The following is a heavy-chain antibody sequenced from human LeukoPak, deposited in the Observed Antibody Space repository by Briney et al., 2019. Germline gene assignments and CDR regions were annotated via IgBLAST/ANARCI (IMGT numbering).Heavy chain of an antibody. V-gene: IGHV6-1*01. CDR3: ARDHLRPGGGSGSFDY. CDR2: TYYRSKWFN. D-gene: IGHD3-10*01. CDR1: GDSVSSNSAA. Sequence: SQTPSLTCAISGDSVSSNSAAWNWIRQSPSRGLEWLGRTYYRSKWFNHYAVSVKSRITINPDTSKNQFSLQLNSVTPEDTAVYYCARDHLRPGGGSGSFDYWGQGTLVTVSS. J-gene: IGHJ4*02.